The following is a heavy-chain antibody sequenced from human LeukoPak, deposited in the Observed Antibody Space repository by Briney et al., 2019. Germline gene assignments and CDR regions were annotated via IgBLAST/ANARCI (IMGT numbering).Heavy chain of an antibody. Sequence: PGGALRLSCAASGFTFSSYGKHWVRQAPGKGLEWVAVISYDGSNKYYADSVKGRFTISRDNSKNTLYLQMNSLRAEDTAVYYCVKNPTYYYDSSGYLIWGQGTLVTVSS. CDR3: VKNPTYYYDSSGYLI. J-gene: IGHJ4*02. D-gene: IGHD3-22*01. V-gene: IGHV3-30*18. CDR1: GFTFSSYG. CDR2: ISYDGSNK.